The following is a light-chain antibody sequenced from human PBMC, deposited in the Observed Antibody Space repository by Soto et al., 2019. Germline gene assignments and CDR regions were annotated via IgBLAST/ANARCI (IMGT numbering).Light chain of an antibody. CDR2: GAS. CDR3: QRYGSSPWT. CDR1: QSVSSNY. V-gene: IGKV3-20*01. J-gene: IGKJ1*01. Sequence: EIVLTQSPGTLSLSPGERATLSCRASQSVSSNYLAWYQQKPGQAPRPLMYGASSRATGIPDRFSGSGAGTDFTLTISRLETEDFAVYYCQRYGSSPWTFGQGTKVEIK.